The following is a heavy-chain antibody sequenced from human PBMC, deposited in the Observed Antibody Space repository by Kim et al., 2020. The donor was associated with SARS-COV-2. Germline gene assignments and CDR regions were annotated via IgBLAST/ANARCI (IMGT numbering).Heavy chain of an antibody. V-gene: IGHV3-72*01. CDR2: TRNKVNFYTT. D-gene: IGHD3-10*01. CDR1: GFTFSDHY. Sequence: GGSLRLSCAASGFTFSDHYMDWVRQAPGRGLEWVGRTRNKVNFYTTDYAASVKGRFTISRDDSKNSLYLQMNSLKTEDTAVYYCVRGSVVRGVTPTPYYYGMDVWGQGTTVTVYS. CDR3: VRGSVVRGVTPTPYYYGMDV. J-gene: IGHJ6*02.